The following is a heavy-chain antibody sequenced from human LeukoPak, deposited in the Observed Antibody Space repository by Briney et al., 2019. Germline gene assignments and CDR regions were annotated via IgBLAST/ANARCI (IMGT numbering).Heavy chain of an antibody. J-gene: IGHJ5*02. V-gene: IGHV3-7*01. CDR3: ARAANYIVVVPAAIPIWFDP. D-gene: IGHD2-2*01. CDR2: IKQDGSEK. CDR1: GFTFSSYW. Sequence: PGGSLRLSCAASGFTFSSYWMSWVRQAQGKGLEWVAIIKQDGSEKYYVDSVKGRFTISRDNAKNSLYLQMNSLRAEDTAVYYCARAANYIVVVPAAIPIWFDPWGQGTLVTVSS.